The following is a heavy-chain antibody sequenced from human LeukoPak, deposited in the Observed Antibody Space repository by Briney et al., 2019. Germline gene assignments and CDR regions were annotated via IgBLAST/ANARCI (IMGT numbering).Heavy chain of an antibody. V-gene: IGHV1-2*02. CDR2: INPNSGGT. J-gene: IGHJ4*02. D-gene: IGHD6-13*01. CDR1: GYTFTSYD. CDR3: ARTYPTIAAAGMNY. Sequence: ASVKVSCKASGYTFTSYDINWVRQAPGQGLEWMGWINPNSGGTNYAQKFQGRVTMTRDTSISTAYMELSRLTSDDTAVYYCARTYPTIAAAGMNYWGQGTLVTVSS.